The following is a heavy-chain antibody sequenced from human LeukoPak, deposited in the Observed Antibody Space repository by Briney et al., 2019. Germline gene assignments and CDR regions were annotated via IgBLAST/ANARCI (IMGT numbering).Heavy chain of an antibody. CDR1: GFTFSSYS. V-gene: IGHV3-21*01. Sequence: PGGSLRLSCAASGFTFSSYSMNWVRQAPGKRLEWVSSISSSSSYIYYADSVKGRFTISRDNAKNSLYLQMNSLRAEDTAVYYCARDSSYLGYCSSTSCPPGWFDPWGQGTLVTVSS. D-gene: IGHD2-2*01. CDR3: ARDSSYLGYCSSTSCPPGWFDP. CDR2: ISSSSSYI. J-gene: IGHJ5*02.